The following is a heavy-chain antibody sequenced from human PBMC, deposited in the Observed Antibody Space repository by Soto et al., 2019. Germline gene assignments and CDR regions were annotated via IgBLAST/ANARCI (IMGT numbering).Heavy chain of an antibody. CDR3: AGDGGDSGGGYCGMDV. D-gene: IGHD2-21*02. Sequence: QVQLQESGPGLVKPSETLSLTCTVSGGSISNYYWSWIRQPPGKGLAWIGHIYYRGSANYNPSLNIRVSISTDMSRNRFSLEPNFVPAGDVDMFYGAGDGGDSGGGYCGMDVWGQGTTVTVCS. CDR2: IYYRGSA. J-gene: IGHJ6*02. V-gene: IGHV4-59*01. CDR1: GGSISNYY.